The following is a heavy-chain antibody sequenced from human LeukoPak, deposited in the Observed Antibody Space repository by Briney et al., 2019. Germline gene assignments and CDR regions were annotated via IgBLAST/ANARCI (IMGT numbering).Heavy chain of an antibody. J-gene: IGHJ5*02. V-gene: IGHV1-69*06. Sequence: ASVKVSCKASGGTFSSYAISWVRQAPGQGLEWMGGIIPIFGTANYAQKFQGRVTITADKSTSTAYMELSSLRSEDTAVYYCARDGDYYDSGRGNWFDPWGQGTLVTVSS. CDR3: ARDGDYYDSGRGNWFDP. CDR2: IIPIFGTA. CDR1: GGTFSSYA. D-gene: IGHD3-22*01.